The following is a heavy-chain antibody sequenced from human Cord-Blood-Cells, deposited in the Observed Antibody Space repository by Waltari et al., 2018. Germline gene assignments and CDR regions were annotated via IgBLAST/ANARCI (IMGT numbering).Heavy chain of an antibody. CDR3: ARVIWSGSPTMDV. Sequence: EVQLVESGGGLVQTGGSLRLSCAASGFTFSSYWMSWVRQAPGKGLEWVANIKQDGSEKYYVDSVKGRFTISRDNAKNSLYLQMNSLRAEDTAVYYCARVIWSGSPTMDVWGQGTTVTVSS. D-gene: IGHD3-3*01. CDR1: GFTFSSYW. J-gene: IGHJ6*02. V-gene: IGHV3-7*01. CDR2: IKQDGSEK.